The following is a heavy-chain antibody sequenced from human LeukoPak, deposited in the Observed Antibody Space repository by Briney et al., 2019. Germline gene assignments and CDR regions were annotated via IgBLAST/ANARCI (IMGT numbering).Heavy chain of an antibody. CDR1: GFTFSNAW. V-gene: IGHV3-15*01. D-gene: IGHD2/OR15-2a*01. CDR3: TTDDPVNRS. Sequence: PGGSLRLFCAASGFTFSNAWMSWVRQAPGKGLEWVGRIKSKTNGGTTDYVAPVKGRFTISRDDSKNTLYLQMNNLKTEDTAMYYCTTDDPVNRSWGQGTLVTVSS. CDR2: IKSKTNGGTT. J-gene: IGHJ4*02.